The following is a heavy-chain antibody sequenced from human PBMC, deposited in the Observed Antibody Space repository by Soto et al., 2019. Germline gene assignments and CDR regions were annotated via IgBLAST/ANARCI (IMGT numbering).Heavy chain of an antibody. CDR2: INPNSGNI. J-gene: IGHJ4*02. D-gene: IGHD3-10*01. Sequence: ASVKVSFKASGNTFTSYDINWVRQATGHGLEWMGWINPNSGNIGYARKFQGRVTMTRDTAIRTAYMEVSRLRSDDTAVYYCARGRASGSYYLLDYWGQGTLVTVSS. V-gene: IGHV1-8*01. CDR1: GNTFTSYD. CDR3: ARGRASGSYYLLDY.